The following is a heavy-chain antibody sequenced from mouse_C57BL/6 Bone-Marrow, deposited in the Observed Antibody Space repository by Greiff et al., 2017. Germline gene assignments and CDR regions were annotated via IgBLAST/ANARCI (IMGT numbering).Heavy chain of an antibody. Sequence: QVQLQQPGAELVRPGSSVKLSCKASGYTFTSYWMHWVKQRPIQGLEWIGNIDPSDSETHYNQKFKDKATLTVDKSSSTAYMQLSSLTSEDSAVYYCAGPFLCYCSSYWYFGVGGTGTTVTVSA. D-gene: IGHD1-1*01. V-gene: IGHV1-52*01. CDR1: GYTFTSYW. CDR2: IDPSDSET. CDR3: AGPFLCYCSSYWYFGV. J-gene: IGHJ1*03.